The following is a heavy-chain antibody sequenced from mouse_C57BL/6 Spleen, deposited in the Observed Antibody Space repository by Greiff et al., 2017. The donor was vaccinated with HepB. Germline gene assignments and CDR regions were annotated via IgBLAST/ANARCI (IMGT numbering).Heavy chain of an antibody. CDR1: GYAFTNYL. Sequence: QVQLKQSGAELVRPGTSVKVSCKASGYAFTNYLIEWVKQRPGQGLEWIGVINPGSGGTNYNEKFKGKATLTADKSSSTAYMQLSSLTSEDSAVYFCARDRGNYGGYFDYWGQGTTLTVSS. CDR2: INPGSGGT. CDR3: ARDRGNYGGYFDY. D-gene: IGHD2-1*01. J-gene: IGHJ2*01. V-gene: IGHV1-54*01.